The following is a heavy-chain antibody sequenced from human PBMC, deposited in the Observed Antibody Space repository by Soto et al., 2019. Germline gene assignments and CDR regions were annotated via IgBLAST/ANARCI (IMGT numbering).Heavy chain of an antibody. CDR1: GYSFTSYD. J-gene: IGHJ6*01. CDR3: ARVGYYYDSRCSHYNRYSQSTPAPSLGAGGSSPSSNYY. D-gene: IGHD3-22*01. Sequence: ASVKVSCKASGYSFTSYDINWVRQATGQGLEWMGWMNPNSGNTGYAQKFQGRVTMTRNTSISTAYMELSSLRSEDTAVYYCARVGYYYDSRCSHYNRYSQSTPAPSLGAGGSSPSSNYY. V-gene: IGHV1-8*01. CDR2: MNPNSGNT.